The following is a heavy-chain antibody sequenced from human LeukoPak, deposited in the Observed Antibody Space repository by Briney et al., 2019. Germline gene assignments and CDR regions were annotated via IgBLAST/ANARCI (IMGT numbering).Heavy chain of an antibody. J-gene: IGHJ6*02. Sequence: ASVKVSCKASGYTFTSYGISWVRQAPGQGLERMGWISAYNGNTNYAQKLQGRVTMTTDTSTSTAYMELRSLRSDDTAVYYCARDNKDWDYGGNPYYYYGMDVWGQGTTVTVSS. CDR3: ARDNKDWDYGGNPYYYYGMDV. CDR2: ISAYNGNT. D-gene: IGHD4-17*01. CDR1: GYTFTSYG. V-gene: IGHV1-18*01.